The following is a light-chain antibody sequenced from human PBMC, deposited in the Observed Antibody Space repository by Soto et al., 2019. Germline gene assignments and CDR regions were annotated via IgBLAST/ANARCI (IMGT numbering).Light chain of an antibody. J-gene: IGLJ1*01. CDR2: EVS. Sequence: QSALTQPASVSGSPGQSITISCTGTSSDVVSYNLVSWYQQHPGKAPKLMIYEVSKRPSGVSNRFSGSKSGNTASLTISWLQAEDEADYYCCSYAGSYNYVFGTGTKVTF. CDR3: CSYAGSYNYV. V-gene: IGLV2-23*02. CDR1: SSDVVSYNL.